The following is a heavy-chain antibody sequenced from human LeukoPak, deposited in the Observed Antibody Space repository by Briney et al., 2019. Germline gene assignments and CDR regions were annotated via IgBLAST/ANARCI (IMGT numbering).Heavy chain of an antibody. CDR3: AKWMGRDS. D-gene: IGHD6-19*01. J-gene: IGHJ4*02. V-gene: IGHV3-7*02. Sequence: GGSLRLPCAASGFSFRTHWMSWVRQAPGKGLEWVANIKQDGRKKFYVDSVEGRFTISRDDAKTSLFLQMNSLRVEDTAVYYCAKWMGRDSWGQGTLVTVSS. CDR1: GFSFRTHW. CDR2: IKQDGRKK.